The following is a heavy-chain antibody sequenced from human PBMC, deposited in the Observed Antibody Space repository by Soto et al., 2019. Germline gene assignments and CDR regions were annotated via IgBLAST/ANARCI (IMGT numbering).Heavy chain of an antibody. Sequence: SETLSLTCTVSGGSISSSSYYWGWIRQPPGKGLEWIGSIYYSGSTYYNPSLKSRVTISVDTSKNQFSLKLSSVTAADTAVYYCATARGNYDFWSGYSYYYYGMDVWGQGTTVTVSS. CDR2: IYYSGST. V-gene: IGHV4-39*01. J-gene: IGHJ6*02. D-gene: IGHD3-3*01. CDR1: GGSISSSSYY. CDR3: ATARGNYDFWSGYSYYYYGMDV.